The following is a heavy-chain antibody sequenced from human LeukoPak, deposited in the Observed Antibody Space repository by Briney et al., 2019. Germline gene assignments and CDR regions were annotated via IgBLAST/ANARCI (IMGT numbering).Heavy chain of an antibody. Sequence: GGSLRLSCAASGFTFSSYGMHWVRQAPGKGLEWVAVISHDGSKKYYADSVKGRFTISRDNSKNTLYLQMNSLRDEDTAVYYCAKDPHSGSFEYFQHWGQGTLVTVSS. CDR1: GFTFSSYG. CDR2: ISHDGSKK. CDR3: AKDPHSGSFEYFQH. D-gene: IGHD1-26*01. V-gene: IGHV3-30*18. J-gene: IGHJ1*01.